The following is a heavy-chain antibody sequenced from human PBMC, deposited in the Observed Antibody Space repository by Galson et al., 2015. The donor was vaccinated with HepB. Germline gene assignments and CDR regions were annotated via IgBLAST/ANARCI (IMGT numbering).Heavy chain of an antibody. Sequence: QSGAEVKKPGESLKISCKGSGYSFTSYWIGWVRQMPGKGLEWMGIIYPGDSDTRYSPSFQGQVTISADKSISTAYLQWSSLKASDTAMYYCASSSSRPSTYYYYGMDVWGQGTTVTVSS. D-gene: IGHD6-6*01. J-gene: IGHJ6*02. CDR3: ASSSSRPSTYYYYGMDV. CDR2: IYPGDSDT. CDR1: GYSFTSYW. V-gene: IGHV5-51*03.